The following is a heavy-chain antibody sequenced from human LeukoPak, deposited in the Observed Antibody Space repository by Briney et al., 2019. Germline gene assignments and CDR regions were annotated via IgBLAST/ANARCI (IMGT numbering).Heavy chain of an antibody. Sequence: ASVKVSCKASGYTFTSYDFNWVRQATGQGLEWMGWMNPNSGNTGYAQKFQGRVTMTRNTSISTAYMELSSLRSEDTAVYYCARSLLWFGELLSFNAFDPWGQGTLVTVSS. CDR2: MNPNSGNT. V-gene: IGHV1-8*02. CDR3: ARSLLWFGELLSFNAFDP. CDR1: GYTFTSYD. J-gene: IGHJ5*02. D-gene: IGHD3-10*01.